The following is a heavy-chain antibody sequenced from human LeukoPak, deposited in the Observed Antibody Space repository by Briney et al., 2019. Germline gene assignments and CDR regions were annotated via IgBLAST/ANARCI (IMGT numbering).Heavy chain of an antibody. Sequence: GGSLRLSCEASGFTFSIDGMRWVRQAPGKGLVWVSRINPAGGSTYYADSVKGRFSISRDNAKNTGYLQMNSLRAEDTAVYYCTRTENYGNFDSWGQGTLVTVSS. V-gene: IGHV3-74*01. CDR3: TRTENYGNFDS. CDR1: GFTFSIDG. CDR2: INPAGGST. D-gene: IGHD1-7*01. J-gene: IGHJ4*02.